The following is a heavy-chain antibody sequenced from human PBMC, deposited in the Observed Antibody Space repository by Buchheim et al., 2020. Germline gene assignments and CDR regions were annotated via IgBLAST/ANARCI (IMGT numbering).Heavy chain of an antibody. CDR3: ARDMHSGSYYAAVFDY. D-gene: IGHD1-26*01. CDR2: IKQDGSEK. CDR1: GFTFSSYW. J-gene: IGHJ4*02. Sequence: EVQLVESGGGLVQPGGSLRLSCAASGFTFSSYWMSWVRQAPGKGLEWVANIKQDGSEKYYVDSVKGRFTISRDNAKNSLYLQMNSLRAEDTAVYYCARDMHSGSYYAAVFDYWGQGTL. V-gene: IGHV3-7*01.